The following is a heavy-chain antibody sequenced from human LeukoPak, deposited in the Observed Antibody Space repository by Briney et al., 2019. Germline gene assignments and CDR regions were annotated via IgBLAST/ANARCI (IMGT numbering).Heavy chain of an antibody. J-gene: IGHJ4*02. CDR2: IGNNGGGI. CDR1: RFTFSTYT. CDR3: AARKVRGVWFYLDY. D-gene: IGHD3-10*01. Sequence: PGGSLRLSCAASRFTFSTYTMYWVRHPPGKRLEWVSIIGNNGGGIHYADSVKGRFAISTDNSKNTLYLQMNSLRVEDTAVYFCAARKVRGVWFYLDYWGQGTLVTVSS. V-gene: IGHV3-23*01.